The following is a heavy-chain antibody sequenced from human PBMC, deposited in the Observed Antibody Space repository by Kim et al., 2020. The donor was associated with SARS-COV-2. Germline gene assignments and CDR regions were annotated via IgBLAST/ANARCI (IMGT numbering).Heavy chain of an antibody. D-gene: IGHD3-22*01. Sequence: SETLSLTCAVYGGSFSGYYWSWIRQPPGKGLEWIGEINHSGSTNYNPSLKSRVTISVDTSKNQFSLKLSSVTAADTAVYYCAREELYYDSSGYYAGSENYWGQGTLVTVSS. CDR2: INHSGST. CDR1: GGSFSGYY. CDR3: AREELYYDSSGYYAGSENY. V-gene: IGHV4-34*01. J-gene: IGHJ4*02.